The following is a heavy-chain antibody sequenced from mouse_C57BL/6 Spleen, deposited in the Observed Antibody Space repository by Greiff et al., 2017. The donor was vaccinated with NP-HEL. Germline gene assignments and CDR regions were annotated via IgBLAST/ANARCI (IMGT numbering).Heavy chain of an antibody. D-gene: IGHD2-1*01. J-gene: IGHJ2*01. V-gene: IGHV1-19*01. CDR2: INPYNGGT. Sequence: EVMLVESGPVLVKPGASVKMSCKASGYTFTDYYMNWVKQSHGKSLEWIGVINPYNGGTSYNQKFKGKATLTVDKSSSTAYMELNSLTSEDSAVYYCARDGNYDYWGQGTTLTVSS. CDR1: GYTFTDYY. CDR3: ARDGNYDY.